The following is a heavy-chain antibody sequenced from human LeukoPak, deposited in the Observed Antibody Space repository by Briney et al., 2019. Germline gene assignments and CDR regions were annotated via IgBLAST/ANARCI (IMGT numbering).Heavy chain of an antibody. CDR1: GFTVSSNY. D-gene: IGHD6-19*01. V-gene: IGHV3-66*01. CDR2: IYSGGST. J-gene: IGHJ4*02. CDR3: ARPGIAVAGLDY. Sequence: GGSLRLSCAASGFTVSSNYMSWVRQAPGKGLEWVSVIYSGGSTYYADSVKGRFTISRDNSKNTLYLQMNSLRAEDTAVYYCARPGIAVAGLDYWGQGTLVTVSS.